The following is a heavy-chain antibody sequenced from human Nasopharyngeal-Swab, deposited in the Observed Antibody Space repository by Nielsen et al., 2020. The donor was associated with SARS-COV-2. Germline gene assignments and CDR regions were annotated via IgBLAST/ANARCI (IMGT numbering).Heavy chain of an antibody. CDR1: GFIFSASA. V-gene: IGHV3-73*01. CDR2: IGDKDHNYAT. Sequence: GESLKISCAASGFIFSASAIHWVRQASGKGLEWVGRIGDKDHNYATTYGASVQGRFTVSRDDSKNTAFLQMDSLKTEDTALYYCTTDFYFDYWGQGTLVTVSS. CDR3: TTDFYFDY. J-gene: IGHJ4*02.